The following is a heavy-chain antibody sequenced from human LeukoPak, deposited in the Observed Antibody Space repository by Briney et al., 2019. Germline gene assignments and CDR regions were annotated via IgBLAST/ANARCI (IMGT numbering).Heavy chain of an antibody. CDR3: ARAWWSDAFDI. Sequence: PGGSLRLSCAASGFTFSSYSMNWVRQAPGKGLEWVSSISSSSSYIYYADSVKGRFTISRDSAKNSLYLQMNSLRAEDTAVYYCARAWWSDAFDIWGQGTMVTVSS. CDR1: GFTFSSYS. D-gene: IGHD2-15*01. CDR2: ISSSSSYI. V-gene: IGHV3-21*01. J-gene: IGHJ3*02.